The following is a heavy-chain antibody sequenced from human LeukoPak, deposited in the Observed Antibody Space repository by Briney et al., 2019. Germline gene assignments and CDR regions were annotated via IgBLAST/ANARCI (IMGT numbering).Heavy chain of an antibody. CDR3: ARSNFLYYFDY. V-gene: IGHV3-48*03. J-gene: IGHJ4*02. CDR2: ISSSGSTI. Sequence: GGSLRLSCAASGFTFSSYEMNWVRQAPGKGLQWVSYISSSGSTIYYADSVKGRFTISRDNAKNSLCLQMNSLRAEDTAVYYCARSNFLYYFDYWGQGTLVTVSS. CDR1: GFTFSSYE. D-gene: IGHD4/OR15-4a*01.